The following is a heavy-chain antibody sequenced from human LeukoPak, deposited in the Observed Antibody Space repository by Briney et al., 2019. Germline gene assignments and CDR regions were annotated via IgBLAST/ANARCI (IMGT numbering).Heavy chain of an antibody. CDR2: ISGSNGNT. CDR1: GYTFTSYG. D-gene: IGHD1-26*01. Sequence: ASVKVSCKTSGYTFTSYGISWVRQAPGQGLEWMGWISGSNGNTNYAQKLQGRVTMTTDTSTGTAYMELRSLRSDDTAVYYCARSGRGTYYYFDYWGQGTLVTVSS. V-gene: IGHV1-18*01. CDR3: ARSGRGTYYYFDY. J-gene: IGHJ4*02.